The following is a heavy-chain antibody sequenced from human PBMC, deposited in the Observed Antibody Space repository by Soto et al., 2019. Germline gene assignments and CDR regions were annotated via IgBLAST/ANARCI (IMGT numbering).Heavy chain of an antibody. Sequence: QLQLQESGSGLVKPSQTLSLTCAVSGGSISSGGYSWSWIRQPPGKGLEWIGYIYHSGSTYYNPYLXTXVXIXXDTPKTQLSLKLISLTAADTAVYYLAAGGVLPRYYLGQGTLVTVSS. CDR3: AAGGVLPRYY. J-gene: IGHJ4*02. CDR2: IYHSGST. D-gene: IGHD2-15*01. CDR1: GGSISSGGYS. V-gene: IGHV4-30-2*01.